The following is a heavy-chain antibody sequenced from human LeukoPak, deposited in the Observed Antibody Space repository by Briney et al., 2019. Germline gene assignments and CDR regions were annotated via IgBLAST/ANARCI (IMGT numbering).Heavy chain of an antibody. V-gene: IGHV4-59*01. J-gene: IGHJ3*02. D-gene: IGHD1-14*01. CDR2: IHYSGST. CDR1: GGSISSDF. Sequence: PSETLSLTCTVSGGSISSDFWSWIRQSPGKGLERIGYIHYSGSTNYNPSLKSRVTISVDTSKNQFSLRLSSVTAADTAVYYCARDRPLGTGDVFDIWGQGTMVTVSS. CDR3: ARDRPLGTGDVFDI.